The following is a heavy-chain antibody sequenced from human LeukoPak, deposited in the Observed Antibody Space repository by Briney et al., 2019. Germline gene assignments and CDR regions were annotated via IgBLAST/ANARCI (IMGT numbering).Heavy chain of an antibody. CDR3: ARMTTVTTSYYYGMDV. CDR2: INHSGST. D-gene: IGHD4-17*01. V-gene: IGHV4-34*01. CDR1: GWSFSGYY. J-gene: IGHJ6*02. Sequence: SETLSLTCAVYGWSFSGYYWSWIRQPLGKGLEWIGEINHSGSTNYNPSLKSRVTISVDTSKNQFSLKLSSVTAADTAVYYCARMTTVTTSYYYGMDVWGQGTTVTVSS.